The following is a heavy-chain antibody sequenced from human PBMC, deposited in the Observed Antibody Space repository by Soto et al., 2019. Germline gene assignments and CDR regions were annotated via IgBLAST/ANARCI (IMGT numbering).Heavy chain of an antibody. CDR1: GGSISTTHW. D-gene: IGHD3-22*01. V-gene: IGHV4-4*02. Sequence: SETLSLTCAVSGGSISTTHWWTWVRQPPGKGLEWIGEIYHSGSTNYNPSLKSRVTISVDNSKNQFSLKLSSVTAADTAVYYCAKKSYYDPYHFAPWGQGTLVTVSS. CDR2: IYHSGST. J-gene: IGHJ5*02. CDR3: AKKSYYDPYHFAP.